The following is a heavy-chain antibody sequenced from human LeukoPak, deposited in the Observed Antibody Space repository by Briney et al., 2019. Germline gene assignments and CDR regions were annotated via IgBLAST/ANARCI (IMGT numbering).Heavy chain of an antibody. CDR1: GFTFSRYW. CDR2: IKQDGSEK. J-gene: IGHJ4*02. CDR3: ARAGLTMVWGVKN. Sequence: GGSLRLSCAASGFTFSRYWMSWVRQAPGKGLEWVANIKQDGSEKYYVDSVKGRFTISRDNAKNSLYLQMNSLRAEDTAVYYCARAGLTMVWGVKNWGQGTLVTVSS. D-gene: IGHD3-10*01. V-gene: IGHV3-7*01.